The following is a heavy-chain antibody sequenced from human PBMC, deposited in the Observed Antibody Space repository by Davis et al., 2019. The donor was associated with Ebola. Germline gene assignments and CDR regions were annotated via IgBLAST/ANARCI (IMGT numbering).Heavy chain of an antibody. CDR3: AFSWVVAAPAAAFDI. CDR2: ISGSGGST. D-gene: IGHD2-15*01. Sequence: GESLKISCAASGFTFSSYAMSWVRQAPGKGLEWVSAISGSGGSTYYADSVKGRFTISRDNSKNTLYLQMNSLRAEDTAVYYCAFSWVVAAPAAAFDIWGQGTMVTVSS. V-gene: IGHV3-23*01. J-gene: IGHJ3*02. CDR1: GFTFSSYA.